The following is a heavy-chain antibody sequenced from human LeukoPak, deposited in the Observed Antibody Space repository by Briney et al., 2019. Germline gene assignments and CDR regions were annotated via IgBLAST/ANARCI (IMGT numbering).Heavy chain of an antibody. V-gene: IGHV3-30-3*01. CDR2: ISYDGSNK. CDR3: ARLTLDYGDYSPFDY. J-gene: IGHJ4*02. Sequence: GGSLRLSCAASGFTFSSYAMHWVRQAPGKGLEWVAVISYDGSNKYYADSVKGRFTISRDNSKNTLYLQMNSLRAEDTAVYYCARLTLDYGDYSPFDYWGQGTLVTVSS. D-gene: IGHD4-17*01. CDR1: GFTFSSYA.